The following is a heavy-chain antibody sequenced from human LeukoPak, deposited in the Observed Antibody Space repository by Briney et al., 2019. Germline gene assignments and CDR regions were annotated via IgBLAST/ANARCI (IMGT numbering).Heavy chain of an antibody. CDR2: IWNDGSKE. V-gene: IGHV3-33*01. J-gene: IGHJ4*02. CDR3: ARFYGDDSSGYFDY. CDR1: GFTFSGNG. Sequence: GGSLRLSCVGSGFTFSGNGMHWVRQAPGKGLEWVAVIWNDGSKEYYADSVKGRFTISRENSKNTVYLQMNSLRAEDTAVYYCARFYGDDSSGYFDYWGQGTLVTVSS. D-gene: IGHD4-23*01.